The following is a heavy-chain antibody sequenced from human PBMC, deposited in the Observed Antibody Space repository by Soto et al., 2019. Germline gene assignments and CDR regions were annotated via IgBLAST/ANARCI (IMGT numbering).Heavy chain of an antibody. J-gene: IGHJ6*02. CDR2: ISGSGGST. D-gene: IGHD3-3*01. Sequence: AGGSLRLSCAASGFTFSSYAMSWVRQAPGKGLEWISAISGSGGSTYYADSVKGRFTISRDNSKNTLYLQMNSLRAEDTAVYYYAKTAPPYYDFWSGYYPDGMDVWGQGTTVTVSS. V-gene: IGHV3-23*01. CDR1: GFTFSSYA. CDR3: AKTAPPYYDFWSGYYPDGMDV.